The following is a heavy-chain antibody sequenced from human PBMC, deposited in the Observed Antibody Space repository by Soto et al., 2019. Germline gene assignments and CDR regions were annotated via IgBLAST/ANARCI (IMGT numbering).Heavy chain of an antibody. J-gene: IGHJ5*02. Sequence: GASVKVSCKASGGTFSSYAISWVRQAPGQGLEWMGGIIPIFGTANYAQKFQGRVTITADESTSTAYMELSSLRSEDTAVYYCARDGSCSGGSCYAWFDPWGQGTLVTVSS. CDR2: IIPIFGTA. CDR3: ARDGSCSGGSCYAWFDP. CDR1: GGTFSSYA. D-gene: IGHD2-15*01. V-gene: IGHV1-69*13.